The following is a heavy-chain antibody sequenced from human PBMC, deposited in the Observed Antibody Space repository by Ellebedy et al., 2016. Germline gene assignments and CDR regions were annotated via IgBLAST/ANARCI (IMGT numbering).Heavy chain of an antibody. J-gene: IGHJ4*02. D-gene: IGHD1-26*01. CDR2: MYYDGTI. CDR1: GGSISSRSYH. CDR3: ARRVGATPPDF. V-gene: IGHV4-39*01. Sequence: SETLSLTXTVSGGSISSRSYHWGWIRQSPGKGLEWIGSMYYDGTIYYNPSLKSRVTISVDTSKNQFSLNLTSVTATDTAVYYCARRVGATPPDFWGQGTLVTVSS.